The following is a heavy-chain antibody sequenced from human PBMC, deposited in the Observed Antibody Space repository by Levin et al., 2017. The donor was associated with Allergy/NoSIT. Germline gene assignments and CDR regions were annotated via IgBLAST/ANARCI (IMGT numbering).Heavy chain of an antibody. J-gene: IGHJ6*02. Sequence: SETLSLTCAVSGGSLSSNNWWNWVRQPPGKGLAWIGEIYHSGSTNYNPSLKSRVTMSVDKSKNQFSLKLNSVTAADTAVYYCARESPSEGGMDVWGQGTTVTVSS. CDR3: ARESPSEGGMDV. CDR1: GGSLSSNNW. CDR2: IYHSGST. V-gene: IGHV4-4*02.